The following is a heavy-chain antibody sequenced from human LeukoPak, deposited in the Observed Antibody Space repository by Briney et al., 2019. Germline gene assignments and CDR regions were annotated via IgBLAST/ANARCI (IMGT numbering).Heavy chain of an antibody. V-gene: IGHV4-4*09. CDR1: GGSNSSYH. J-gene: IGHJ4*02. Sequence: SETLSLTCTVSGGSNSSYHWTWIRQPPGKGLDWIGFIHTSGSTNYNPSLKSRVTMSVDTSKNQFSLRLTSVTAADTAVYYCVRPGQSGWWIYFNYWGQGTVVTVSS. D-gene: IGHD3-3*01. CDR2: IHTSGST. CDR3: VRPGQSGWWIYFNY.